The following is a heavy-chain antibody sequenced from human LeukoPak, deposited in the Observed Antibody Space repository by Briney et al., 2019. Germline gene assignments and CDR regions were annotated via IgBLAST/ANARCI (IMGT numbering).Heavy chain of an antibody. Sequence: SVKVSCKASGGTFSSYAISWVRQAPGQGLEWMGRIIPILGIANYAQKFQGRVTITADKSTSTAYMELSSLGSEDTAVYYCATDCPYCGGVLPSGYWGQGTLVTVSS. V-gene: IGHV1-69*04. CDR1: GGTFSSYA. J-gene: IGHJ4*02. CDR3: ATDCPYCGGVLPSGY. CDR2: IIPILGIA. D-gene: IGHD2-21*01.